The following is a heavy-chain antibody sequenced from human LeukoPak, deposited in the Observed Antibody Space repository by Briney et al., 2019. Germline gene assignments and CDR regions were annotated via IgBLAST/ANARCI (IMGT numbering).Heavy chain of an antibody. CDR2: MNPNSGNT. J-gene: IGHJ1*01. V-gene: IGHV1-8*01. D-gene: IGHD6-13*01. CDR1: GYTFTNYD. CDR3: ARNGQQVRYFQH. Sequence: ASVKVSCKASGYTFTNYDINWVRQATGQGLEWMGWMNPNSGNTNYAQKFQGRATMTRNTSISTAYMDLSSLRSEDTAVYYCARNGQQVRYFQHWGQGTLVTVSS.